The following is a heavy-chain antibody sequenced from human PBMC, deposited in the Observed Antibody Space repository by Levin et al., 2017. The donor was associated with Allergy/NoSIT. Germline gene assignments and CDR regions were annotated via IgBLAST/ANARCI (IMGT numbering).Heavy chain of an antibody. Sequence: SQTLSLTCTVSGGSISGSYWNWIRQPPGKGLEWIGYIYYSGYNAYNPSLKSRVTMSVDTSKNQVSLKLNSVTAADTAVYYCARDRFCDSTSLDYWGQGTLVTFSS. D-gene: IGHD2-21*02. J-gene: IGHJ4*02. CDR1: GGSISGSY. CDR2: IYYSGYN. V-gene: IGHV4-59*01. CDR3: ARDRFCDSTSLDY.